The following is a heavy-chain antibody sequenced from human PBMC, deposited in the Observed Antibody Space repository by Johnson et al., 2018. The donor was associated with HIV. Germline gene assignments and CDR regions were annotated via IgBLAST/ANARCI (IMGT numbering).Heavy chain of an antibody. J-gene: IGHJ3*02. D-gene: IGHD4-17*01. V-gene: IGHV3-11*04. CDR3: ARRTVTALFDI. CDR2: ISSSGTSV. Sequence: QVQLVESGGGLVKPGGSLRLSCAASGFTFSDYYMSWIRQTPGKGLEWVSYISSSGTSVYYADSVKCRFSISRDNAKNSLILQMNSPRDEDTAVYYCARRTVTALFDIWGQGTLVTVSS. CDR1: GFTFSDYY.